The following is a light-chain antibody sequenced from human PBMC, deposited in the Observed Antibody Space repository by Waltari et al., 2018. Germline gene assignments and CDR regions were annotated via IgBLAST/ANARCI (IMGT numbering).Light chain of an antibody. CDR2: AVT. V-gene: IGLV2-11*01. CDR3: SSYTTSNAPGV. CDR1: TNDLGRYNY. J-gene: IGLJ1*01. Sequence: SALTQPRSVSGSPGQSVTIPCTGPTNDLGRYNYVSWYQQHPGKAPKLIILAVTKRPPVISVRSSGSNSDNTASLTISGLQADDEAVYYCSSYTTSNAPGVFGTGTKVTVL.